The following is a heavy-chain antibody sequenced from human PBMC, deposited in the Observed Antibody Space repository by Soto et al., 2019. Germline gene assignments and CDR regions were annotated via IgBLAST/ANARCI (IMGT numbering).Heavy chain of an antibody. D-gene: IGHD6-19*01. V-gene: IGHV1-18*01. CDR2: ISTDNTHR. CDR1: GYNFLTYG. J-gene: IGHJ5*02. CDR3: ARDMSIAVAGSVRLDP. Sequence: ASVKVSCKASGYNFLTYGISWLRQAPGRGLEWMGWISTDNTHRNYAQNFQERVTMTTDTSTNTAYMELRSLGSDDTAVYYCARDMSIAVAGSVRLDPWGQGTLVTVSS.